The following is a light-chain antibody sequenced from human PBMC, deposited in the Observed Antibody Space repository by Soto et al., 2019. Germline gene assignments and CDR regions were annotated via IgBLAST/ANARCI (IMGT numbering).Light chain of an antibody. CDR2: GAS. CDR1: QSVSSNF. V-gene: IGKV3-20*01. CDR3: HQYGSSPRT. J-gene: IGKJ1*01. Sequence: EIVLTQSPGTLSLSPGDRATLSCRASQSVSSNFLAWYQQKPGQAPGLLIYGASIRATGIPDRFSGSGSGTDFHLTIRRLAPEDFAMYFCHQYGSSPRTFGQGTKVEIK.